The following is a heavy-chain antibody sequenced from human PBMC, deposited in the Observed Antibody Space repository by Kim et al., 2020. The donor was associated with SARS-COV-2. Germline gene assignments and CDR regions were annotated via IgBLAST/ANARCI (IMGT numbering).Heavy chain of an antibody. CDR2: IIPPFGTT. J-gene: IGHJ3*02. CDR3: ARAVYTGNGYDGYGAFDI. CDR1: GGTFSNCA. Sequence: SVKVSCKASGGTFSNCAINWVRQAPGQGLEWMGGIIPPFGTTNYEQKFQGRVTFTADEFTTTAHMDLTSLRSDDTAVYYCARAVYTGNGYDGYGAFDIWGQGTMVTVSS. D-gene: IGHD5-12*01. V-gene: IGHV1-69*13.